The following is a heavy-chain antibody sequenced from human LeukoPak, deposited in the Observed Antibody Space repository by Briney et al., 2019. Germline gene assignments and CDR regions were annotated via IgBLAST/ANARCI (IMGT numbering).Heavy chain of an antibody. J-gene: IGHJ4*02. D-gene: IGHD3-22*01. CDR1: GFTFSSYA. CDR3: AKAGGITMVVVVIRDFDY. CDR2: ISGSGGST. Sequence: GGSLRLSCAASGFTFSSYAMSWVRQAPGKGLEWVSAISGSGGSTYYADSVKGRFTISRDNSKNTLYLQMNSLRAEDTAVYYCAKAGGITMVVVVIRDFDYWGQGTLVTVSS. V-gene: IGHV3-23*01.